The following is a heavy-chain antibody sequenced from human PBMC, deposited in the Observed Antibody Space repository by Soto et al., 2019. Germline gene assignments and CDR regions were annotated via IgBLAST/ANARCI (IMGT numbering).Heavy chain of an antibody. V-gene: IGHV4-39*01. Sequence: SETLSLTCTVSGGSISSSSYYWGWIRQPPGKGLEWIGSIYYSGSTYYNPSLKSRVTISVDTSKNQFSLKLSSVTAADTAVHYCARHRSYSSGWYYFDYWGQGTLVTV. D-gene: IGHD6-19*01. CDR3: ARHRSYSSGWYYFDY. CDR1: GGSISSSSYY. J-gene: IGHJ4*02. CDR2: IYYSGST.